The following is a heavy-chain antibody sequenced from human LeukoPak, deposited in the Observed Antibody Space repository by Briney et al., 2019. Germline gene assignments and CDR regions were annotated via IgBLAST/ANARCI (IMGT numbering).Heavy chain of an antibody. V-gene: IGHV1-2*02. D-gene: IGHD6-19*01. Sequence: ASVKVSCKASGYTFTGYYMHWVRQAPGQGLEWMGWVNPNSGGTNYAQKFQGRVTMTRDTSISTAYMELSRLRSDDTAVYYCARDLSIAVAGSYWYFDLWGRGTLVTVSS. CDR1: GYTFTGYY. CDR3: ARDLSIAVAGSYWYFDL. CDR2: VNPNSGGT. J-gene: IGHJ2*01.